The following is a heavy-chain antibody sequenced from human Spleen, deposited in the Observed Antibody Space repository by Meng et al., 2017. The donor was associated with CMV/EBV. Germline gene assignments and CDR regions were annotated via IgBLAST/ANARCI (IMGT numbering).Heavy chain of an antibody. J-gene: IGHJ5*02. Sequence: FSSYAISWVRQAPGQGLEWMGGIIPIFGTANYAQKFQSRVTITTDESTSTAYMELSSLRSEDTAVYYCARLKNGGYSGYDLSYNWFDPWGQGTLVTVSS. CDR3: ARLKNGGYSGYDLSYNWFDP. CDR2: IIPIFGTA. V-gene: IGHV1-69*05. CDR1: FSSYA. D-gene: IGHD5-12*01.